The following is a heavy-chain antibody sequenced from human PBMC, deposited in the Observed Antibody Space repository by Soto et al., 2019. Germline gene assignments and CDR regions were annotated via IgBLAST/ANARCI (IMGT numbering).Heavy chain of an antibody. CDR3: ARLRGGGGDGYFGWFDP. Sequence: RGESLKISCKGSGYSFTSYWIGWVRQMPGKGLEWMGIIYPGDSDTRYSPSFQGQVTISADKSISTAHLQWSSLKASDTAMYYCARLRGGGGDGYFGWFDPWGQGTLVTVSS. CDR2: IYPGDSDT. V-gene: IGHV5-51*01. D-gene: IGHD3-16*01. CDR1: GYSFTSYW. J-gene: IGHJ5*02.